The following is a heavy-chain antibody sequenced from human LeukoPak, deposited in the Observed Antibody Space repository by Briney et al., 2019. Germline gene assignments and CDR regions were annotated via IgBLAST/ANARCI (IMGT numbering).Heavy chain of an antibody. V-gene: IGHV3-30*18. CDR1: GFTFSSYG. J-gene: IGHJ6*02. CDR3: AKATLGGPYYYYGMDV. D-gene: IGHD4-23*01. CDR2: ISYDGSNK. Sequence: GGSLRLSCAASGFTFSSYGMHWVRQAPGKGLEWVAVISYDGSNKYYADSVKGRFTISRDNSKNTLYLQMNSLGAEDTAVYYCAKATLGGPYYYYGMDVWGQGTTVTVSS.